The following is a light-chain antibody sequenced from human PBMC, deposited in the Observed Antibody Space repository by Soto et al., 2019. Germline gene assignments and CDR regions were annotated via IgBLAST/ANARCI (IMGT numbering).Light chain of an antibody. J-gene: IGKJ5*01. CDR1: QDISTS. CDR2: GAS. Sequence: DIQMTQSPSSLPASVWDIGTITCRASQDISTSLAWYQQKPGKVPNLLIYGASTLQSGVPSRFSGSGSGTDFTLTISSLQPEDVAIYYCQKYNSGLIPFGQGTRLEI. CDR3: QKYNSGLIP. V-gene: IGKV1-27*01.